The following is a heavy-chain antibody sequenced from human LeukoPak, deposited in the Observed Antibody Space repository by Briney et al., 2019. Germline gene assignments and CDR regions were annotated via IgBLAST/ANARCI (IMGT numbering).Heavy chain of an antibody. CDR1: GFTFSSYG. J-gene: IGHJ4*02. Sequence: GGSLRLSCADSGFTFSSYGMHWVRQAPGKGLEWVAVISYDGSNKYYADSVKGRFTISRDNSKNTLYLQMNSLRAEDTAVYYCEKGITFYYWGQGTLVTVSS. D-gene: IGHD3-10*01. CDR3: EKGITFYY. V-gene: IGHV3-30*18. CDR2: ISYDGSNK.